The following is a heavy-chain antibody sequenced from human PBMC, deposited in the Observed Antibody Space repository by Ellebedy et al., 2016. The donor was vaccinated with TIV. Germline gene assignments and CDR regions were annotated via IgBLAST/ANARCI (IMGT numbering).Heavy chain of an antibody. D-gene: IGHD3-10*01. CDR2: INHSGST. V-gene: IGHV4-39*01. CDR3: ARWFGELLYVRWFDP. Sequence: SETLSLTCTVSGGSISSSSYYWSWIRQPPGKGLEWIGEINHSGSTNYNPSLKSRVTISVDTSKNQFSLRLSSVTAADTAVYYCARWFGELLYVRWFDPWGQGTLVTVSS. J-gene: IGHJ5*02. CDR1: GGSISSSSYY.